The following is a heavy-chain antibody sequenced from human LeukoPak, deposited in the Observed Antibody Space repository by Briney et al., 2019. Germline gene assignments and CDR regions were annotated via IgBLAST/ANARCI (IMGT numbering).Heavy chain of an antibody. V-gene: IGHV4-39*07. Sequence: SETLSLTCTVSGGSISSSSYYWGWIRQPPGKGLEWIGSIYYSGSTYYNPSLKSRVTISVDTSKNQFSLKLSSVTAADTAVYYCARRRWFDPWGQGTLVTVSS. J-gene: IGHJ5*02. CDR3: ARRRWFDP. CDR2: IYYSGST. CDR1: GGSISSSSYY.